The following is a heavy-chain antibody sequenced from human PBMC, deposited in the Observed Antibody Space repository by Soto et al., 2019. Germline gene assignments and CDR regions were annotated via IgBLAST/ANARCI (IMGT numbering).Heavy chain of an antibody. J-gene: IGHJ4*02. D-gene: IGHD1-26*01. V-gene: IGHV4-34*01. CDR3: ARGNLFVGSYGY. CDR1: GGSLSPFF. CDR2: INSGVST. Sequence: SETLSLTCAVHGGSLSPFFCRCIRQPPGMGLGWIGEINSGVSTKHNSSLKSRVTISLDTCENQFSLKLSSVTAADTTVFYCARGNLFVGSYGYWGQGTQVTVSS.